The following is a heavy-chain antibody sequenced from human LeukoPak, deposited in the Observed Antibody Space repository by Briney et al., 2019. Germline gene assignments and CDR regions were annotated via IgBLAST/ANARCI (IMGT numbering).Heavy chain of an antibody. J-gene: IGHJ4*02. D-gene: IGHD2-15*01. CDR3: AKDEGHCTGGSCYRQDY. CDR2: ISYDGSDK. Sequence: PGRSLSLSCAASGFTFSTYGMHWVRQAPGKGPEWVAVISYDGSDKYYAESVKGRFTISRDNSKNTLYLQMNSLRAEDTAVYYCAKDEGHCTGGSCYRQDYWGQGTLVTVSS. V-gene: IGHV3-30*18. CDR1: GFTFSTYG.